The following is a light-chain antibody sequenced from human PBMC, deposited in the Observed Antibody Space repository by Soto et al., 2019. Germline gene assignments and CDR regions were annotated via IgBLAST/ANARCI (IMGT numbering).Light chain of an antibody. CDR2: ENT. V-gene: IGLV1-40*01. J-gene: IGLJ1*01. Sequence: QSVLTQPPSVSGAPGQRVTISCTGNSSNIGAGYAVNWYQQVPGTAPKLIIYENTNRPSGVPDRFSGSRSVTSASLAISGLQAEDESDYYCQSYDTSLTAYVFGTATKVTVL. CDR1: SSNIGAGYA. CDR3: QSYDTSLTAYV.